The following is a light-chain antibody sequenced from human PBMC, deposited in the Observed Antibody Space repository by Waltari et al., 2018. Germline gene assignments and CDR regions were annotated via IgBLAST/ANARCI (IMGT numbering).Light chain of an antibody. CDR1: QIINTF. CDR3: QQSFRIPYT. Sequence: DIQMTQSPSSLPASVGDRVTITCRASQIINTFLNWYQQKPGEAPKLLIYTASRMQGGVPSRFSGSGSGTEFSLTISSLQPDDFATYYCQQSFRIPYTFGLGTKLDI. V-gene: IGKV1-39*01. CDR2: TAS. J-gene: IGKJ2*01.